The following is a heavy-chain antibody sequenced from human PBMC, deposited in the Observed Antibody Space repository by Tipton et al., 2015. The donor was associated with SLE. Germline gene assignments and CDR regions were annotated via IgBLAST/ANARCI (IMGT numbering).Heavy chain of an antibody. D-gene: IGHD6-13*01. CDR2: IYSGGST. J-gene: IGHJ3*02. Sequence: TLSLTCTVSGASINSNFWSWIRQSPGKGLEWIGYIYSGGSTKYNPYFESRVTMSIDTSKNQFSLKLSSVTAADTAVYYCARLQQLAAFDIWGQGTMVTVSS. CDR1: GASINSNF. CDR3: ARLQQLAAFDI. V-gene: IGHV4-59*12.